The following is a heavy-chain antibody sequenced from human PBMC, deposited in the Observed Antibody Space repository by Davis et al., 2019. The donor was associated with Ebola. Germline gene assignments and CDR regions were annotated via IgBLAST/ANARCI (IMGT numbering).Heavy chain of an antibody. V-gene: IGHV1-58*01. CDR1: GFTFTSSA. CDR3: AASAGTVGKFDC. D-gene: IGHD1-14*01. CDR2: IVVGSVNT. Sequence: AASVKVSCKASGFTFTSSALQWVRQARGQRLEWIGSIVVGSVNTNYAQKFQGRVTITRDMSTSTSYLDLSNLRSEDTAVYFCAASAGTVGKFDCWGQGTLVTASS. J-gene: IGHJ4*01.